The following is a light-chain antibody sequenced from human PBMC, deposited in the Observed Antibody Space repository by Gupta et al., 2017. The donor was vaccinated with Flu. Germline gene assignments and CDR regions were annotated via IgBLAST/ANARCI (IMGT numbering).Light chain of an antibody. J-gene: IGKJ4*01. CDR1: QSVSRY. CDR3: QHRSNWPLT. V-gene: IGKV3-11*01. CDR2: DAS. Sequence: PATRAWSPGERATLSGRASQSVSRYLAWYQHKPGQAPRLLIFDASNRATGVPARFSGSGSGTDFTITISSLEPEDFAVYYCQHRSNWPLTFGGGTKVEIK.